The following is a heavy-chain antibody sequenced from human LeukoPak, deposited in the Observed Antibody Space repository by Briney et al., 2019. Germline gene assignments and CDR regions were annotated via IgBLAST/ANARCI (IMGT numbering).Heavy chain of an antibody. D-gene: IGHD3-3*01. J-gene: IGHJ6*03. V-gene: IGHV1-8*01. Sequence: GASVKVSCKASGYTFTSYDINWVRQATGQGLEWMGWMNPNSGNTGYAQKFQGRVTMTRNTSISTAYMELSSLRSGDTAVYYCARVDKFYDFWSGYYMNYYYYMDVRGKGTTVTVSS. CDR3: ARVDKFYDFWSGYYMNYYYYMDV. CDR1: GYTFTSYD. CDR2: MNPNSGNT.